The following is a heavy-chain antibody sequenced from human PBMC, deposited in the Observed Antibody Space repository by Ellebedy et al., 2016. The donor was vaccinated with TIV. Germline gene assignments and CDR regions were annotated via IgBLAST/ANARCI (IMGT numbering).Heavy chain of an antibody. CDR2: INPSGGST. D-gene: IGHD3-22*01. CDR1: GYNFSGFY. CDR3: ARGLRVSMIWNWFDP. Sequence: ASVKVSCKTSGYNFSGFYVNWVRQAPGQGLEWMGMINPSGGSTIYAQAFQGRVTMTRDTSTSTVYMEVSSLRSEDTAIYYCARGLRVSMIWNWFDPWGQGTQVTVSS. V-gene: IGHV1-46*01. J-gene: IGHJ5*02.